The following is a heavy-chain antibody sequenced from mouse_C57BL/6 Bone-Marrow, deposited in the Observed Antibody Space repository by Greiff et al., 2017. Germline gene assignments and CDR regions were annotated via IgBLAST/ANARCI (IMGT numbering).Heavy chain of an antibody. V-gene: IGHV1-15*01. CDR3: HYAMDY. J-gene: IGHJ4*01. CDR2: IDPETGGT. CDR1: GYTFTDYE. Sequence: SGAELVRPGASVTLSCKASGYTFTDYEMHWVKQTPVHGLEWIGAIDPETGGTAYNQKFKGKAILTADKSSSTAYMELRSLTSEDSAVYYCHYAMDYWGQGTSVTVSS.